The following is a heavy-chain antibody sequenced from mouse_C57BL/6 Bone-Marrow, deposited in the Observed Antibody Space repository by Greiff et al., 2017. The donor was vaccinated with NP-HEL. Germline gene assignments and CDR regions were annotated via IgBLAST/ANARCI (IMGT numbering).Heavy chain of an antibody. D-gene: IGHD1-1*01. J-gene: IGHJ2*01. V-gene: IGHV5-6*01. CDR1: GFTLSSYG. CDR3: ARHYYYGSSYPYYFDY. Sequence: DVHLVESGGDLVKPGGSLKLSCAASGFTLSSYGMSWVRQTPDKRLEWVATISSGGSYTYYPDSVKGRFTISRDNAKNTLYLQMSSLKSEDTAMYYCARHYYYGSSYPYYFDYWGQGTTLTVSS. CDR2: ISSGGSYT.